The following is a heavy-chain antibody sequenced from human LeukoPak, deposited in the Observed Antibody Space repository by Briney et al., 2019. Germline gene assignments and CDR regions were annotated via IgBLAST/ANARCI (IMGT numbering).Heavy chain of an antibody. J-gene: IGHJ4*02. CDR2: INPSGGST. Sequence: ASVKVSCKASGYTFSSYDIDWVRQAPGQGLEWMGIINPSGGSTSYAQKFQGRVTMTRDTSTSTVYMELYSLRSEDTAVYYCARAQSGSGSYAYWGQGTLVTVSS. D-gene: IGHD1-26*01. V-gene: IGHV1-46*01. CDR1: GYTFSSYD. CDR3: ARAQSGSGSYAY.